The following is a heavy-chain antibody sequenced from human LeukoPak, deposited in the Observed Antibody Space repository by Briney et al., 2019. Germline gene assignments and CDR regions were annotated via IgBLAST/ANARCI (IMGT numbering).Heavy chain of an antibody. J-gene: IGHJ6*03. CDR3: ARPPADIVVVPAGGYYMDV. CDR2: IKEDGSER. D-gene: IGHD2-2*01. V-gene: IGHV3-7*01. CDR1: GFSFSSYW. Sequence: PGGSLRLSCGASGFSFSSYWMSWVRETPGKGLEWVANIKEDGSERYYVDSVKGRFTISRDNAKNSLFLQMNSLRAEDTAVYYCARPPADIVVVPAGGYYMDVWGKGTTVTVSS.